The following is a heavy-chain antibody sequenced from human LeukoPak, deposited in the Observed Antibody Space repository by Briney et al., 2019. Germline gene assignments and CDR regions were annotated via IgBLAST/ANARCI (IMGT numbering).Heavy chain of an antibody. D-gene: IGHD4-11*01. CDR2: ISRSDNTM. J-gene: IGHJ3*02. V-gene: IGHV3-48*03. Sequence: GGSLRLSCAASGFTFSSYEMNWVRQAPGKGLEWVAYISRSDNTMYYADSVKGQFTISRGNAKNSLFLQMNSLGAEDTAVYYCAREKDYTRDAFDIWGQGTMVTVSS. CDR3: AREKDYTRDAFDI. CDR1: GFTFSSYE.